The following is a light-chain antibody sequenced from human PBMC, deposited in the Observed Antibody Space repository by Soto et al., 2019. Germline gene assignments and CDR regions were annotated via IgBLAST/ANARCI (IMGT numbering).Light chain of an antibody. Sequence: DIQMTQSPSALSASVGDRVTITCRASQSISGWLAWYQQKPGKAPKLLIYKASTLESGVPSRFSGSGSGTEFTLTISSLQPDDFATYYCQQYKTYRTFGQGTKGISN. CDR3: QQYKTYRT. CDR2: KAS. J-gene: IGKJ1*01. V-gene: IGKV1-5*03. CDR1: QSISGW.